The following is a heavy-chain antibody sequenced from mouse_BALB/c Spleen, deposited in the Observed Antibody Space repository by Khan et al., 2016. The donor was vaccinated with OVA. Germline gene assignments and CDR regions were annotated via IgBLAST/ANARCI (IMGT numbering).Heavy chain of an antibody. CDR1: GYSITSDYA. J-gene: IGHJ2*01. CDR3: ARDYGYYFDY. CDR2: ISYSGST. Sequence: QLEESGPGLVKPSQSLSLTCTVTGYSITSDYAWNWIRQFPENKLEWMGYISYSGSTSYNPSLKSRISITRDTSKNQFFLQLNSVTTEDTATYYCARDYGYYFDYWGQGTTLTVSS. V-gene: IGHV3-2*02. D-gene: IGHD1-2*01.